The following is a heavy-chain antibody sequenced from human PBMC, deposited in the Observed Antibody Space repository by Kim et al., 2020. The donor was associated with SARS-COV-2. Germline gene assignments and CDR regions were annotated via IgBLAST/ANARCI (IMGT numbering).Heavy chain of an antibody. Sequence: KYNPSPNGRVTMSVDTSKSLFSLKVPSVTAADTAVYYCARKSYSNYFDYWGQGILVTVSS. J-gene: IGHJ4*02. CDR3: ARKSYSNYFDY. D-gene: IGHD4-4*01. V-gene: IGHV4-39*02.